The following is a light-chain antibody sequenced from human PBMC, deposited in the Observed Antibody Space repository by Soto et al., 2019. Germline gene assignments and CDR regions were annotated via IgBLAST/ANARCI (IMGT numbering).Light chain of an antibody. Sequence: QSVLTQPASVSGSPGQSITFFCTGTSIDVGSYDYVSWHQQHPGKAPKLIIYDVNNRPSGVPSRFSGSKSGNTASLIISGLQTEDEADYYCCAYSTSGTHVFGTGTKVTVL. CDR1: SIDVGSYDY. CDR3: CAYSTSGTHV. CDR2: DVN. V-gene: IGLV2-14*03. J-gene: IGLJ1*01.